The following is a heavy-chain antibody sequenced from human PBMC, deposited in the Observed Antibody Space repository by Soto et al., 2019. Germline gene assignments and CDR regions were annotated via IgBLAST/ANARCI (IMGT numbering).Heavy chain of an antibody. D-gene: IGHD3-9*01. CDR1: GFTFSSYS. Sequence: PGGSLRLSCAASGFTFSSYSMNWVRQAPGKGLEWVSSISSSSSYIYYADSVKGRFTISRDNAKNSLYLQMNSLRAEDTAVYYCARSDLLKGYLDYWYQGTLGTVFS. CDR3: ARSDLLKGYLDY. V-gene: IGHV3-21*01. CDR2: ISSSSSYI. J-gene: IGHJ4*02.